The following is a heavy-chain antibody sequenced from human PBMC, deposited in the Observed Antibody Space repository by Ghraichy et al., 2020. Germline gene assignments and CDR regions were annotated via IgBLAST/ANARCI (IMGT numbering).Heavy chain of an antibody. CDR1: GFTFSSYA. D-gene: IGHD6-19*01. CDR3: ANSIAVAGMSYYYYGMDV. Sequence: GGSLRLSCVASGFTFSSYAMSWVRQAPGKGLEWVSAISGSGGSTYYADSVKGRFTISRDNSKNTLYLQMNSLRAEDTAVYYCANSIAVAGMSYYYYGMDVWGQGTTVTVSS. J-gene: IGHJ6*02. CDR2: ISGSGGST. V-gene: IGHV3-23*01.